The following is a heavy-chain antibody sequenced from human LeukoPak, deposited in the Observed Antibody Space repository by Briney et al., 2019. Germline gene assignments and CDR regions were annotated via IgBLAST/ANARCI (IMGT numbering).Heavy chain of an antibody. J-gene: IGHJ4*02. CDR2: ISDSGGST. CDR3: ARFPGYSYGLDY. Sequence: GGSLRLSCAVSGITLSNYGMSWVRQAPGKGLEWVSGISDSGGSTYYADSVKGRFIISRDNSKNTLYLQMNSLRAEDTAVYYCARFPGYSYGLDYWGQGTLVTVSS. CDR1: GITLSNYG. V-gene: IGHV3-23*01. D-gene: IGHD5-18*01.